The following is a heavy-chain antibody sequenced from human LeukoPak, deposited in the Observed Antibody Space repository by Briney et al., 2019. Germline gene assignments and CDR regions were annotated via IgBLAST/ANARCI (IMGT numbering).Heavy chain of an antibody. CDR3: AKGTAINHFHCFDL. CDR1: GFTFSSVA. CDR2: ISGGGGST. J-gene: IGHJ5*02. Sequence: PSGGSLRLSCAASGFTFSSVAINWVSQAPGKGLEWVSVISGGGGSTYDADTVKSRDTISSDNSKNILFRQMNSLRADDTALYYGAKGTAINHFHCFDLWGQGTLVTVSS. V-gene: IGHV3-23*01. D-gene: IGHD2-21*02.